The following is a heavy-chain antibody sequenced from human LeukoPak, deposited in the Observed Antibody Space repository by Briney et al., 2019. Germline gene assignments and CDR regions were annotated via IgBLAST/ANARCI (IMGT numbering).Heavy chain of an antibody. CDR2: IYTSGST. Sequence: SETLSLTCTVSGGSISSYYWSWIRQPAGKGLEWIGRIYTSGSTNYNPSLKSRVTMSVDTSKNQFSLKLSSVTAADTAVYYCARKIYDFWSGYLYYYYGMDVWGQGTTVTVSS. CDR3: ARKIYDFWSGYLYYYYGMDV. J-gene: IGHJ6*02. D-gene: IGHD3-3*01. CDR1: GGSISSYY. V-gene: IGHV4-4*07.